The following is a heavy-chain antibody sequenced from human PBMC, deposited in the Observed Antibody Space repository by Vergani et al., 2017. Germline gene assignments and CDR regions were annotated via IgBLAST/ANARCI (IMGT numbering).Heavy chain of an antibody. V-gene: IGHV5-51*03. CDR3: AESCGSSVYCDYKDV. CDR1: GYSFTSYW. CDR2: IYPGDSDT. Sequence: EVQLVQSGAEVKTPGESLKISCKGSGYSFTSYWIGWVRQMPGKGLEWMGIIYPGDSDTRYSPSFQGQVTISADKSISTAYLQWSSLKASDTAMYYCAESCGSSVYCDYKDVWGEGTTVTVAS. J-gene: IGHJ6*03. D-gene: IGHD2-8*02.